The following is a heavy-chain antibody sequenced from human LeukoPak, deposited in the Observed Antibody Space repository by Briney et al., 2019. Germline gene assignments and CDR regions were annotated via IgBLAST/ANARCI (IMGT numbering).Heavy chain of an antibody. J-gene: IGHJ4*02. D-gene: IGHD2-2*03. CDR2: ISGSGGST. CDR1: GFTFSNYA. CDR3: AIYGYCGSTGCYRYFDS. Sequence: GGSLRLSCAASGFTFSNYAMSWVRQAPGKGLEWVSAISGSGGSTFYRDSAKGRFTIFRDSSKNALHLQMNSLRVEDTAVYYCAIYGYCGSTGCYRYFDSWGQGTLVTVSS. V-gene: IGHV3-23*01.